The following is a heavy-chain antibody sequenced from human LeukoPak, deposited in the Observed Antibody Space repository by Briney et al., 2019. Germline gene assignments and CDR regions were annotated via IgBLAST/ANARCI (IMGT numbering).Heavy chain of an antibody. D-gene: IGHD2-2*01. CDR2: ISGSGGST. J-gene: IGHJ6*02. Sequence: PGGSLRLSCAASGFTFSSYAMSWVRQAPGKGLEWVSAISGSGGSTYYADSVKGRFPISRDNSKNTLYLQMNSLRAEDTAVYYCAKDMGYCSSTSCRGYYYYYYGMDVWGQGTTVTVSS. V-gene: IGHV3-23*01. CDR3: AKDMGYCSSTSCRGYYYYYYGMDV. CDR1: GFTFSSYA.